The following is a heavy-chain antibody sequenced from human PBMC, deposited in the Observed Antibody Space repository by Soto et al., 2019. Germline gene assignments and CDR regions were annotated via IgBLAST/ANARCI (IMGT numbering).Heavy chain of an antibody. CDR3: AKDRRRGDDELFAN. CDR2: ISGSGGST. J-gene: IGHJ4*02. D-gene: IGHD2-21*02. CDR1: GLTFRPYG. V-gene: IGHV3-23*01. Sequence: GGSWRLPCAASGLTFRPYGMSGFRQPPGKGLGWVSSISGSGGSTFYADSVKGRFTISRDNSKNTLYLQMSSLRAEDTAVYFCAKDRRRGDDELFANWGQGTLVTVS.